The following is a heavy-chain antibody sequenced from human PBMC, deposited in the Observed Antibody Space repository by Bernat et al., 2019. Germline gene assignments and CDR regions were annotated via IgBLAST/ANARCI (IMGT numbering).Heavy chain of an antibody. Sequence: EVQLLESGGGLVQPGGSLRLSCAASGFTFSSYAMSWVRQAPGKGLEWVSAISGSGCSTYYADSVKGRFTISRDNSKNTLYLQMNSLRAEDTAVYYCVRLRFLEWSPPLYYFDYWGQGTLVTVSS. V-gene: IGHV3-23*01. CDR1: GFTFSSYA. CDR2: ISGSGCST. CDR3: VRLRFLEWSPPLYYFDY. J-gene: IGHJ4*02. D-gene: IGHD3-3*01.